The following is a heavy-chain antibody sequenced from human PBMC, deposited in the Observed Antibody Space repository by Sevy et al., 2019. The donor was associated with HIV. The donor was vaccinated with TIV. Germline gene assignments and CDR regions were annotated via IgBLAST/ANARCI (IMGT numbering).Heavy chain of an antibody. J-gene: IGHJ4*02. D-gene: IGHD1-26*01. Sequence: SETLSLTCTVSGGSITSLYWNWIRQPPGKGLEWIANIYYNGHINYNPSLRSRVTLSLDTSKNQFSLRMSSVTAADTAMYYCAGENAWGRGYSWGQGTLVTVSS. V-gene: IGHV4-59*08. CDR1: GGSITSLY. CDR2: IYYNGHI. CDR3: AGENAWGRGYS.